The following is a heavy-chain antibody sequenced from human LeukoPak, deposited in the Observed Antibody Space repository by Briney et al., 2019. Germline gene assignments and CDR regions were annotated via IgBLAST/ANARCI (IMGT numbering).Heavy chain of an antibody. CDR2: ISGSGGST. CDR3: ARDPGGLFDY. J-gene: IGHJ4*02. CDR1: GFIFTNYA. Sequence: SGGSLRLSCQASGFIFTNYAMSWVRQAPGKGLEWVSAISGSGGSTYYADSVKGRFTISRDNSKNTLYLQMNSLRAEDTAVYYCARDPGGLFDYWGQGTLVTVSS. D-gene: IGHD1-26*01. V-gene: IGHV3-23*01.